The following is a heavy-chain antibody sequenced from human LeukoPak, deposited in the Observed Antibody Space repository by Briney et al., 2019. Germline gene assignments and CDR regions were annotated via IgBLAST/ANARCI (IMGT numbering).Heavy chain of an antibody. V-gene: IGHV4-34*01. CDR1: GGSFSGYY. CDR3: ARLGFLEWLWPNKNYYYMDV. J-gene: IGHJ6*03. Sequence: SETLSLTCAVYGGSFSGYYWSWIRQPPGKGLDRIGEINHSGSTNYNPSLKSRVTISVDTSKNQFSLKLSSVTAADTAVYYCARLGFLEWLWPNKNYYYMDVWGKGTTVTVSS. D-gene: IGHD3-3*01. CDR2: INHSGST.